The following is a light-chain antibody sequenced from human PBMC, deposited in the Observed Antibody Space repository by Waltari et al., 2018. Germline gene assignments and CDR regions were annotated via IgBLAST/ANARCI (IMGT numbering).Light chain of an antibody. CDR1: QLGSKY. CDR3: QTLDSSTVV. CDR2: QDT. J-gene: IGLJ2*01. V-gene: IGLV3-1*01. Sequence: SYELTQPPSVSVSPGQTASITCSGDQLGSKYASWYQHKAGQSPVLVIYQDTKRPSGIPERFSGANSGNTATLTISGTQPMDEADYFCQTLDSSTVVFGRGTRLTVL.